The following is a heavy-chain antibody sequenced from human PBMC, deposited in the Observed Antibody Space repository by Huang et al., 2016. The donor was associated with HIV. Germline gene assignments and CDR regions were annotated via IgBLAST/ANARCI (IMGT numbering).Heavy chain of an antibody. CDR1: GLTFSSYA. J-gene: IGHJ4*02. V-gene: IGHV3-30-3*01. D-gene: IGHD6-13*01. Sequence: QVQLVESGGGVVQPGRSLRLSCAASGLTFSSYALHWVRQTPGKGREWVAVISYAGSNKNYADSVKGRFTISRDNSKKTLYLQMNSLGAEDTAVYYCARRLAAAARGFDYWGQGTLVTVSS. CDR2: ISYAGSNK. CDR3: ARRLAAAARGFDY.